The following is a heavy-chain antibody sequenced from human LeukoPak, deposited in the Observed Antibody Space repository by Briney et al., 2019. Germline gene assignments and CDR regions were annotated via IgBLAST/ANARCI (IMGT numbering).Heavy chain of an antibody. CDR1: GFTFSSHG. V-gene: IGHV3-33*01. D-gene: IGHD3-16*02. CDR3: AREASPHYRDF. Sequence: GGSLRLSCAASGFTFSSHGMHWVRQAPGKGLEWVAVIWYDGSQKLYADSVKGRFTISRDDSKNTLYLQMNSLRAEDTAVYYCAREASPHYRDFWGQGTLVTVAS. J-gene: IGHJ4*02. CDR2: IWYDGSQK.